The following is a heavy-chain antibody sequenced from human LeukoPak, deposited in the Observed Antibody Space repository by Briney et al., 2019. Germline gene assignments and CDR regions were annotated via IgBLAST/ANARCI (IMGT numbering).Heavy chain of an antibody. CDR1: GFTFTTYW. J-gene: IGHJ4*02. Sequence: GGSLRLSCAASGFTFTTYWMHWVRQAPGKGLVWVSRIKSDGSHTDYADSVKGRFTLSRDNAKNTLYLQMNSLRAEDTAVYYCARHSDWFPFDYWGQGALVTVSS. D-gene: IGHD3-9*01. CDR3: ARHSDWFPFDY. V-gene: IGHV3-74*01. CDR2: IKSDGSHT.